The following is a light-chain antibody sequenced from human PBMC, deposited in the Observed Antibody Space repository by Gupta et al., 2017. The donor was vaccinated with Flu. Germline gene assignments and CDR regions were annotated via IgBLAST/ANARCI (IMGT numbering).Light chain of an antibody. CDR1: QDIYSY. Sequence: PSSLSASVGDRVTITCRASQDIYSYLAWYQQKPGKAPKLLIYAASTLQSGVPSRFSGSGSGTEFTLTISSLQPEDSATYYCQQVNSYPDTFGQGTKLEIK. CDR2: AAS. J-gene: IGKJ2*01. V-gene: IGKV1-9*01. CDR3: QQVNSYPDT.